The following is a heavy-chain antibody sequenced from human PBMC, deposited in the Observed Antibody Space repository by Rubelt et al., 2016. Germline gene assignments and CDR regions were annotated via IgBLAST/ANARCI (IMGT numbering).Heavy chain of an antibody. V-gene: IGHV3-23*01. J-gene: IGHJ6*02. D-gene: IGHD3-3*01. CDR3: AKGRRITMLTLMDV. Sequence: GSLRLSCAASGFTISSDALHWVRQAPGKGPEWVSAISGTGGSTYYADSVKGRFTITRDNSKNTLYLQMNSLRAEDTAVYYCAKGRRITMLTLMDVWGQGTTVTVSS. CDR2: ISGTGGST. CDR1: GFTISSDA.